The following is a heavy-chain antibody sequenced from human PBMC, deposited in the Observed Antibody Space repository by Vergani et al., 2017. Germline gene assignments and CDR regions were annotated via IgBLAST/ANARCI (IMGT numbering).Heavy chain of an antibody. D-gene: IGHD3-10*01. CDR2: ISGSGAST. CDR3: AKDLTADYYGSGSYYNDAFDI. V-gene: IGHV3-23*01. J-gene: IGHJ3*02. Sequence: EVQLLESGGGLVQPGGSLRLSCAASGFTFSSYAMSWVRQAPGKGLEWVSAISGSGASTYYADSVKGRFTISRDNSKNTLYLQMNSLRAEDTAVYYCAKDLTADYYGSGSYYNDAFDIWGQGTMVTVSS. CDR1: GFTFSSYA.